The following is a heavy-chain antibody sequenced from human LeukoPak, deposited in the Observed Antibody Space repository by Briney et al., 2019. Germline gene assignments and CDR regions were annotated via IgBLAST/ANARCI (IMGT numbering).Heavy chain of an antibody. CDR3: ARELGGTKTGGFDI. CDR2: IGAAGAHT. J-gene: IGHJ3*02. D-gene: IGHD1-14*01. V-gene: IGHV3-64*02. CDR1: GFRFSYHD. Sequence: GGSLRLSCAASGFRFSYHDMHWVRQAPGKGLEFVSSIGAAGAHTFYADSVKGRYTISRDNFQSTMYLQMDGLRPEDSAVYYCARELGGTKTGGFDIWGQGTVVTVSS.